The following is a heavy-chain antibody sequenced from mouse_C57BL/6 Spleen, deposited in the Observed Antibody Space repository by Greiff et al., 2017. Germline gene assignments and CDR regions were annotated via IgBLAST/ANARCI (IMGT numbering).Heavy chain of an antibody. J-gene: IGHJ3*01. CDR2: INPNNGGT. D-gene: IGHD4-1*01. CDR1: GYTFTDYY. CDR3: ARWGETKDWDGFAC. V-gene: IGHV1-26*01. Sequence: VQLQQSGPELVKPGASVKISCKASGYTFTDYYMNWVKQSHGKSLEWIGDINPNNGGTSYNQKFKGKGTLTVDKSSSTAYMELRSLTAEDAAVDDCARWGETKDWDGFACWGQGTLVTVSA.